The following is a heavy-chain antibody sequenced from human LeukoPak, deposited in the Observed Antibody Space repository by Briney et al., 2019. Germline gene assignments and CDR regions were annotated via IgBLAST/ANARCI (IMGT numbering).Heavy chain of an antibody. Sequence: ASVKVSCKASGYPFTIYDINWVRQAAGQGLEWVGWINPMGTRAYARKFQGRVSMTTNTSINTAYMELSSLRSDDTAVYYCARGRQSELWGQGTLVTVSS. CDR1: GYPFTIYD. CDR3: ARGRQSEL. V-gene: IGHV1-8*01. D-gene: IGHD1-7*01. CDR2: INPMGTR. J-gene: IGHJ4*02.